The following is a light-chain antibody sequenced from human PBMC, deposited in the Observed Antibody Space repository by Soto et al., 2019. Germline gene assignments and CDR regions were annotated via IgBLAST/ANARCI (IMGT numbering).Light chain of an antibody. Sequence: LTQPASVSGSPGQSITISCTGTRNDIGDYGFVSWYQQHPGKVPKLLIFEVSDRPSGVSSRFSGSKSGNTASLTISGLQAEDEAHYYCSSYTGSYTYVFGTGTKVTVL. V-gene: IGLV2-14*03. CDR3: SSYTGSYTYV. CDR2: EVS. J-gene: IGLJ1*01. CDR1: RNDIGDYGF.